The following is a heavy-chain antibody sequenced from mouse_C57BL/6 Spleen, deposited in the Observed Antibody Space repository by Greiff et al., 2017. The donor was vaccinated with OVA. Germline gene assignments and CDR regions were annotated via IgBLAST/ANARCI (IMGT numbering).Heavy chain of an antibody. Sequence: EVNLVESGGGLVQSGRSLRLSCATSGFTFSDFYMEWVRQAPGKGLEWIAASRNKANDYTTEYSASVKGRFIVSRDTSQSILYLQMNALRAEDTAIYYCARDASFMRAMDYWGQGTSVTVSS. J-gene: IGHJ4*01. CDR1: GFTFSDFY. V-gene: IGHV7-1*01. D-gene: IGHD1-1*01. CDR2: SRNKANDYTT. CDR3: ARDASFMRAMDY.